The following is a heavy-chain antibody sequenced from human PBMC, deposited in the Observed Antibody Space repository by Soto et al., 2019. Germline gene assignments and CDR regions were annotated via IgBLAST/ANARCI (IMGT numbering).Heavy chain of an antibody. Sequence: SETLSLTCTVSGGSISSNSHYWGWIRQPPGKGLEWIGSIYYSGNTYYNSSLKSRVTISVDRSKNQFSLKLSSVTAADTAVYYCARVPGPWGQGTLVTVSS. V-gene: IGHV4-39*07. J-gene: IGHJ5*02. CDR2: IYYSGNT. D-gene: IGHD7-27*01. CDR3: ARVPGP. CDR1: GGSISSNSHY.